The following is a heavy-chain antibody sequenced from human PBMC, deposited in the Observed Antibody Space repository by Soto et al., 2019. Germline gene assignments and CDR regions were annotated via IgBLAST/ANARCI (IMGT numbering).Heavy chain of an antibody. Sequence: GESLKISCKGSGYSFTSYWIGWVRQMPGKGLEWMGIIYPGDSDTRYSPSFQGQVTISADKSISTAYLQWSSLKASDTAMYYCARVVVVTAILWEAFDIWGQGTMVTVS. CDR3: ARVVVVTAILWEAFDI. J-gene: IGHJ3*02. D-gene: IGHD2-21*02. CDR1: GYSFTSYW. CDR2: IYPGDSDT. V-gene: IGHV5-51*01.